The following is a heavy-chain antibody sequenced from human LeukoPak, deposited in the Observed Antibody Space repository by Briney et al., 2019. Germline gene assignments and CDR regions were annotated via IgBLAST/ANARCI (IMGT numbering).Heavy chain of an antibody. CDR3: TTDGLRDPATTGTLYGMDV. J-gene: IGHJ6*02. V-gene: IGHV3-15*07. D-gene: IGHD1-1*01. Sequence: KTGGSLRLSCAASGFTFSSYSMNWVRQAPGKGLEWVGRIKSKADGGTTGYAEPVKGRFTISRDELRDTLYLQMNSLKTEDTAVYYCTTDGLRDPATTGTLYGMDVWGQGTTVTVSS. CDR2: IKSKADGGTT. CDR1: GFTFSSYS.